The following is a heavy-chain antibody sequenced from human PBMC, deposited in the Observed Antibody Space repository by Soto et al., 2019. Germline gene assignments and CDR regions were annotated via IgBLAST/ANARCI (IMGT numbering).Heavy chain of an antibody. Sequence: AGSLRLSCAASGFAFSSYSMNWVRQAPGKGLEWVSSISSSSSYIYYADSVKGRFTISRDNSKNTLYLQMNSLRAEDTAVYYCAREMSNIFGRENYYGMDVWGQGTTVTVSS. V-gene: IGHV3-21*01. J-gene: IGHJ6*02. D-gene: IGHD3-3*02. CDR3: AREMSNIFGRENYYGMDV. CDR2: ISSSSSYI. CDR1: GFAFSSYS.